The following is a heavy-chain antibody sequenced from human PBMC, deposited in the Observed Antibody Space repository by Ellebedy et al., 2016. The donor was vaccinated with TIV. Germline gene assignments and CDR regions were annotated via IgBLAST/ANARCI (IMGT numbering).Heavy chain of an antibody. D-gene: IGHD6-6*01. CDR1: GFTFSSLT. V-gene: IGHV3-23*01. CDR3: AGPLAARSSWWYFDL. CDR2: ITGSGSET. J-gene: IGHJ2*01. Sequence: GGSLRLSXAGSGFTFSSLTVSWVRQAPGKELEWVSAITGSGSETYYADPVKGRFTISRDNSKNTVYLQMSSLRVEDTAVYYCAGPLAARSSWWYFDLWGRGTLVTVSS.